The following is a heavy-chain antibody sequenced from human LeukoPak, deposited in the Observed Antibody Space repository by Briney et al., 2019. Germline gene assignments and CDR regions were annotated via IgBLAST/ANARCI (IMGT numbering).Heavy chain of an antibody. CDR1: GFTFSNAW. CDR3: TTDPTDVLLWFGELRIDY. Sequence: GGSLRLSCAASGFTFSNAWMSWVRQAPGKGLEWVGRIKSKTDGGKTDYAAPVKGRFTISRDDSKTTLYLQMNSLKTEDTAVYCCTTDPTDVLLWFGELRIDYWGQGTLVTVSS. V-gene: IGHV3-15*01. J-gene: IGHJ4*02. CDR2: IKSKTDGGKT. D-gene: IGHD3-10*01.